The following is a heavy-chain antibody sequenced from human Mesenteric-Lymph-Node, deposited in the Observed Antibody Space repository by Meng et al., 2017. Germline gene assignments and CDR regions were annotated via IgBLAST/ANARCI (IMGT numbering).Heavy chain of an antibody. D-gene: IGHD3-22*01. V-gene: IGHV5-51*01. CDR3: ARHITTIVTSGETRKGSWYFDV. J-gene: IGHJ2*01. Sequence: GESLKISCKGSGYIFTSYWIGWVRQMPGKGLEWMGIIYPGDSDTRYSPSFQGQVTISADKSISTAYLQLSSLRASDTAIYYCARHITTIVTSGETRKGSWYFDVWGHGTLVTVSS. CDR2: IYPGDSDT. CDR1: GYIFTSYW.